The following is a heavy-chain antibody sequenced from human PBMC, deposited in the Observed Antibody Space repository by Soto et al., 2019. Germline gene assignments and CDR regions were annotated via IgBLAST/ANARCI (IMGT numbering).Heavy chain of an antibody. V-gene: IGHV4-4*07. J-gene: IGHJ6*02. D-gene: IGHD1-26*01. Sequence: QVQLQESGPGLVKPSETLSLTCTVSGGSIRSYYWSWIRQPAGKPLEWIGRIYTSGSTNYNPSLKSRVTMSVDTSKNQFSLNLSSVNAADTAVYYCAREGASGFGMDVWGQGTTVTVSS. CDR3: AREGASGFGMDV. CDR2: IYTSGST. CDR1: GGSIRSYY.